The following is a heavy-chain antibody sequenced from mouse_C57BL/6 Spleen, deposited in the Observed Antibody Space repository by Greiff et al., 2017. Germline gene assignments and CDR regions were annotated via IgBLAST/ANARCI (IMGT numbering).Heavy chain of an antibody. J-gene: IGHJ4*01. V-gene: IGHV1-26*01. CDR1: GYTFTDYY. D-gene: IGHD2-4*01. CDR3: ARRGYYDYDGGYAMDY. Sequence: VQLQQSGPELVKPGASVKISCKASGYTFTDYYMNWVKQSHGKSLEWIGDINPNNGGTSYNQKFKGKATLTVDKSSSTAYMELRSLTSEDSAVYYCARRGYYDYDGGYAMDYWGQGTSVTVSS. CDR2: INPNNGGT.